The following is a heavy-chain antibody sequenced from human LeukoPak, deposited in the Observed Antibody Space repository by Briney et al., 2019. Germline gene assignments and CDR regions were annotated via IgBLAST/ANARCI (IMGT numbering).Heavy chain of an antibody. Sequence: ASVKVSCKASGYTFTTYYVHWVRQAPGQGLEWMGIINPSGGSTTYAQKFRGRLTMTRDMSTSTVYMELSSLRAEDTAVYYCANPPTVTSFDHWGQGTLVTVSS. CDR1: GYTFTTYY. D-gene: IGHD4-11*01. J-gene: IGHJ4*02. V-gene: IGHV1-46*01. CDR2: INPSGGST. CDR3: ANPPTVTSFDH.